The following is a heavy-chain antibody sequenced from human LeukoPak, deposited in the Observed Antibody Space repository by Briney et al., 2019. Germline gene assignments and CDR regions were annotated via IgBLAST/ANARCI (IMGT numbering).Heavy chain of an antibody. V-gene: IGHV4-61*02. J-gene: IGHJ4*02. D-gene: IGHD2-2*01. CDR2: IYSTGST. Sequence: SQTLSLTCTVSGGSISSGGYYWSWIRQPAGKGLEYLGRIYSTGSTNYNPSLRSRVTISVDTSKNHFSLKLSSVTAADTAVYYCARQAPARGHDYWGQGTLVTVSS. CDR3: ARQAPARGHDY. CDR1: GGSISSGGYY.